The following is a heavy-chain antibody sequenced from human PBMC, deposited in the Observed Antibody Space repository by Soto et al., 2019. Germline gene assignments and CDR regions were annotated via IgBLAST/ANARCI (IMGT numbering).Heavy chain of an antibody. V-gene: IGHV1-69*02. CDR2: IIPILGIA. CDR1: GGTFSSYT. J-gene: IGHJ4*02. Sequence: SVKVSCKASGGTFSSYTISWVRQAPGQGLEWMGRIIPILGIANYAQKFQGRVTITADKSTSTAYMELSSLRSEDTAVYYCASGLRFLEWLIFDYWGQGTLVTVSS. CDR3: ASGLRFLEWLIFDY. D-gene: IGHD3-3*01.